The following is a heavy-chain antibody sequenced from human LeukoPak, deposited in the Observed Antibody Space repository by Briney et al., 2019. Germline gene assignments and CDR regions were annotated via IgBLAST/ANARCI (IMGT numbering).Heavy chain of an antibody. CDR1: GGSFSGYY. D-gene: IGHD3-3*01. V-gene: IGHV4-34*01. CDR3: ARGNDFWSGTFDY. Sequence: PSETLSLTCAVYGGSFSGYYWSWIRQPPGKWLEWIGEINHSGSTNYNPSLKSRVTISVDTSKNQFSLKLSSVTAADTAVYYCARGNDFWSGTFDYWGQGTLVTVSS. J-gene: IGHJ4*02. CDR2: INHSGST.